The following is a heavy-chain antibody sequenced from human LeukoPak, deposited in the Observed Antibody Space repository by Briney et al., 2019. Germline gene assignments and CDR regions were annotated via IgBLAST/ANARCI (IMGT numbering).Heavy chain of an antibody. V-gene: IGHV3-64*01. D-gene: IGHD3-10*01. CDR3: AREDYGSGSYPLDY. CDR2: ISSNGRIT. J-gene: IGHJ4*02. CDR1: GFTFSSYA. Sequence: GGSLRLSCAASGFTFSSYALHWVRQAPGKGLEYVSAISSNGRITYYANSVKGRFTISRDNSKNTLYLQMGSLRAEDTAVYYRAREDYGSGSYPLDYWGQGTLVTVSS.